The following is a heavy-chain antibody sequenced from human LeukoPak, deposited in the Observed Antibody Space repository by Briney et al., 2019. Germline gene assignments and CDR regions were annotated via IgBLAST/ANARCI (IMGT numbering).Heavy chain of an antibody. Sequence: SETLSLTCAVSGYSISSGYYWGWIRQPPGKGPELIGSFYHSGSNYYNPSLKSRVTISVDTSKNQFSLKLSSVTAADTAVYYCARAAPSRKYYYDNSGYTDYWGQGTLVTVSS. CDR3: ARAAPSRKYYYDNSGYTDY. D-gene: IGHD3-22*01. CDR1: GYSISSGYY. V-gene: IGHV4-38-2*01. J-gene: IGHJ4*02. CDR2: FYHSGSN.